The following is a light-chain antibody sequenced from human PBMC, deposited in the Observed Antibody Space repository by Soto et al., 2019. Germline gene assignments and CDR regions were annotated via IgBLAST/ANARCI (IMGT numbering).Light chain of an antibody. V-gene: IGLV1-40*01. CDR1: SSNIGAGFD. CDR2: SNN. J-gene: IGLJ2*01. Sequence: QSVLTQPPSVSGAPGQRVTISCIGNSSNIGAGFDVHWYQQLPGTAPTLLMYSNNNRPSGVPDRFSGSKSGTSASLAITGLQAEDEADYYCQSYDSSLSAYVVFGGGTKLTVL. CDR3: QSYDSSLSAYVV.